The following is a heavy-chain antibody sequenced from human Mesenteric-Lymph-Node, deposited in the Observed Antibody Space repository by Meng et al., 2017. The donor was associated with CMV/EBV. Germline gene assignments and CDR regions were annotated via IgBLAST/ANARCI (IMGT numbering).Heavy chain of an antibody. V-gene: IGHV4-39*01. CDR3: ARPFPSWQSPRLDPFGA. Sequence: HRQLREAGPGQVKPSETLSLPCTVSGDSISSFYYWGWIRQPPGRGLEWIGSVHYTGSTYYSPSLKSRVTVSVDTSKNQFSLRLTSVTAADTAVYYCARPFPSWQSPRLDPFGAWGQGTLVTVSS. J-gene: IGHJ5*02. CDR1: GDSISSFYY. D-gene: IGHD6-19*01. CDR2: VHYTGST.